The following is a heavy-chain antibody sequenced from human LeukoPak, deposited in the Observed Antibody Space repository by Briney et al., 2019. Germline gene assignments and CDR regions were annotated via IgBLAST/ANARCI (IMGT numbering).Heavy chain of an antibody. D-gene: IGHD3-22*01. CDR3: AKDGAVVVPSYYFDY. CDR1: GFTFSSYG. Sequence: GGSLRLSCAASGFTFSSYGMHWVRQAPGKGLQWVAVISYDGSDKYHADSVKGRFTISRDNSMNTLYLQMNSLRAEDTAVYYCAKDGAVVVPSYYFDYWGQGTPVTVFS. CDR2: ISYDGSDK. J-gene: IGHJ4*02. V-gene: IGHV3-30*18.